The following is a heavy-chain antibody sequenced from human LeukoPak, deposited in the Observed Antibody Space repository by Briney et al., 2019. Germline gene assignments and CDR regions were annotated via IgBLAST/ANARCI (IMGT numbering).Heavy chain of an antibody. D-gene: IGHD3-3*02. V-gene: IGHV4-39*01. CDR3: ARPNAFLDAFDI. CDR2: IYYLGST. CDR1: GGSISSRSYY. J-gene: IGHJ3*02. Sequence: SETLSPTCTVSGGSISSRSYYWGWIRQPPGKGLEWIGSIYYLGSTYYNPSLKSRVTISVDTSKNQFSLNLSSGTAADTAVYYCARPNAFLDAFDIWGQGTIVTVSS.